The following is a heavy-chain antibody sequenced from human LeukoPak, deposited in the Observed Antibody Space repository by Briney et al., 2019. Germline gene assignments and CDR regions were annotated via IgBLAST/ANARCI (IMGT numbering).Heavy chain of an antibody. Sequence: GASVKVSCXASGYTFTDYYIHWVRQAPGQGLEWMGRINPNSGGTNYAQKFQGRVTMTRDTSISTAYMELSRLRSDDTAVYYCARDRSSSSWYYYYYYMDVWGKGTTVTVSS. D-gene: IGHD6-13*01. J-gene: IGHJ6*03. CDR3: ARDRSSSSWYYYYYYMDV. V-gene: IGHV1-2*06. CDR2: INPNSGGT. CDR1: GYTFTDYY.